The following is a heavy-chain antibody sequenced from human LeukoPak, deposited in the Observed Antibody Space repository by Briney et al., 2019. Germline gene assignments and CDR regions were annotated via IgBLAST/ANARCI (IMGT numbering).Heavy chain of an antibody. CDR1: GLRFRNYG. J-gene: IGHJ6*02. Sequence: PGRSLRLSCAASGLRFRNYGMHWVRQAPGKGLEWVAVIWYDGSNQYYVDSVKGRFAVSRDNAKNTLYLQMNSLRAEDTAVYYCARASGIAAIVRYGMDVWGQGTTVTVSS. V-gene: IGHV3-33*01. CDR2: IWYDGSNQ. CDR3: ARASGIAAIVRYGMDV. D-gene: IGHD6-13*01.